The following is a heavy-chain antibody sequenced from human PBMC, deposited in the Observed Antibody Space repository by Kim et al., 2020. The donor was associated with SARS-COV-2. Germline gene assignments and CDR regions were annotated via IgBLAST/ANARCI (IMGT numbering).Heavy chain of an antibody. D-gene: IGHD3-22*01. CDR2: ISYDGSNE. CDR3: AKDYYDSSGYSYTGDAFHI. Sequence: WVAVISYDGSNEYYGNSVQGRFTISRDNSNNRLYLQMNGLRAEDTAIYYCAKDYYDSSGYSYTGDAFHIWGQGTMVTVSS. J-gene: IGHJ3*02. V-gene: IGHV3-30*18.